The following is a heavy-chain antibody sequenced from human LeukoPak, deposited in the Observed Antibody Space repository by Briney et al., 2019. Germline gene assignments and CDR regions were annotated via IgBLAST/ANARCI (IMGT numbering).Heavy chain of an antibody. Sequence: GGSLRLSCAASGFTFSSYGMSWVRQAPGKGLEWVSAISGSGGSTYYADSVKGRFTISRDNSKNTLYLQVNSLRAEDTAVYYCAKGSSLVGPPLYYYYYMDVWGKGTTVTISS. J-gene: IGHJ6*03. CDR2: ISGSGGST. CDR3: AKGSSLVGPPLYYYYYMDV. D-gene: IGHD6-13*01. CDR1: GFTFSSYG. V-gene: IGHV3-23*01.